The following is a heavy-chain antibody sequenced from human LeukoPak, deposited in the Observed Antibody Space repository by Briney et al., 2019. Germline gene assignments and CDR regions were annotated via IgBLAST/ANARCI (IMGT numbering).Heavy chain of an antibody. J-gene: IGHJ4*02. CDR1: GGSISSYY. D-gene: IGHD3-22*01. V-gene: IGHV4-4*07. CDR3: ARGDSSGYKPFDY. CDR2: IYTSGST. Sequence: PSETLSLTCTVSGGSISSYYWSWIRQPAGKGLEWIGRIYTSGSTNYNPSLKSRVTMSVETSKNQFSLKMSSVTGAGTAVYYCARGDSSGYKPFDYWGQGTLVAVSS.